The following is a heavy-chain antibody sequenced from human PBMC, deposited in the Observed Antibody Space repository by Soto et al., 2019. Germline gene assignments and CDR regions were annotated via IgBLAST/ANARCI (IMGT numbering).Heavy chain of an antibody. Sequence: PGGSLRLSCAASGLTFSNVWMTWVRQAPGKGLEWVSAISGSGGSTYYADSVKGRFTISRDNSKNTLYLQMNSLRAEDTAVYYCAKDALAARPYWGQGTLVTVSS. CDR2: ISGSGGST. CDR1: GLTFSNVW. V-gene: IGHV3-23*01. D-gene: IGHD6-6*01. CDR3: AKDALAARPY. J-gene: IGHJ4*02.